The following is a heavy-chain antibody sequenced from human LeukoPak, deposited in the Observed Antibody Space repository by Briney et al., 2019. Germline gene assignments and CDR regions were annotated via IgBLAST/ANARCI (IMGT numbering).Heavy chain of an antibody. J-gene: IGHJ4*02. Sequence: PSETLSLTCTVSGGSISSYYWSWIRQPPGKGLEWIGYIYSSGSTNYNPSLKSRVTISVDTSKNQFSLKLTSVTAADTAVYHCARTYYSGSGSYHFDYWGQGTLVTVSS. CDR3: ARTYYSGSGSYHFDY. D-gene: IGHD3-10*01. V-gene: IGHV4-59*08. CDR2: IYSSGST. CDR1: GGSISSYY.